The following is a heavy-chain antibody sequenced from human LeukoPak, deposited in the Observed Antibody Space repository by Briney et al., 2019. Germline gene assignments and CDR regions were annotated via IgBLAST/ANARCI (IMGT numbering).Heavy chain of an antibody. D-gene: IGHD3-16*01. J-gene: IGHJ5*02. CDR2: INHSGST. Sequence: WETLSLTCAASGGSFSGYDWSWIRQPPGKGLEWMGEINHSGSTNYNPSLKSRVTISVDTSKNQFSLKLSSVTAADTAVYYCARGGYDYVWGSYSRPSFDPWGQGTLVTVSS. CDR1: GGSFSGYD. CDR3: ARGGYDYVWGSYSRPSFDP. V-gene: IGHV4-34*01.